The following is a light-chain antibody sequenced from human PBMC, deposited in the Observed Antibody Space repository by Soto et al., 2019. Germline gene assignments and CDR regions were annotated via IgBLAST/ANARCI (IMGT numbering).Light chain of an antibody. CDR3: QQYDNLPLT. CDR2: DAS. CDR1: QDISNY. Sequence: DIQVTQSPYSLSASLGDRVTITCQASQDISNYLNWYQQKPGKAPKLLIYDASNLETGVPSRFSGSGSGTDFTFTISSLQPEDIATYYCQQYDNLPLTFGGGTKVDIK. J-gene: IGKJ4*01. V-gene: IGKV1-33*01.